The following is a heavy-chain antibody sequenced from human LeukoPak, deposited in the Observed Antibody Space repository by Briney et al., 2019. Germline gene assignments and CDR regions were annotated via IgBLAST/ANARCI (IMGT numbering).Heavy chain of an antibody. CDR2: INPSGGST. Sequence: GASVKVSCKASGYTFTSYGISWVRQAPGQGLEWMGIINPSGGSTSYAQKFQGRVTMTRDTSTSTVYMELSSLRSEDTAVYYCARDGGSSWYVDDYWGQGTLVTVSS. D-gene: IGHD6-13*01. V-gene: IGHV1-46*01. CDR1: GYTFTSYG. J-gene: IGHJ4*02. CDR3: ARDGGSSWYVDDY.